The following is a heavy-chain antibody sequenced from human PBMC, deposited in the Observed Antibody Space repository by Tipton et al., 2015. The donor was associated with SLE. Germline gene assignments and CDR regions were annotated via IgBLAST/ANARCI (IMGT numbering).Heavy chain of an antibody. CDR2: IYYSGST. D-gene: IGHD5-24*01. CDR3: ARGKDGYKFYAFDI. V-gene: IGHV4-30-4*01. J-gene: IGHJ3*02. Sequence: TLSLTCTVSGGSVSSGDYYWSWIRQPPGKGLEWIGYIYYSGSTSYNPSLKSRVTISIDTSKNQFSLKLTSVTAADTAVYYCARGKDGYKFYAFDIWGQGTMVTVPS. CDR1: GGSVSSGDYY.